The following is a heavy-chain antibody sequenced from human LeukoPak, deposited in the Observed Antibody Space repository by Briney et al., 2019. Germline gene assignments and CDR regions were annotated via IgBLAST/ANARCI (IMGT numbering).Heavy chain of an antibody. CDR1: GGSISSYY. CDR2: IYYSGST. V-gene: IGHV4-59*01. Sequence: SETLSLTCTVTGGSISSYYWNWIRQPPGKGLEWIGYIYYSGSTNYNPSLKSRVTISVDTSKNQFSLKLTSVTAADTAVYYCARGADSSGYYSIFYFDYWGQGTLVTVSS. CDR3: ARGADSSGYYSIFYFDY. J-gene: IGHJ4*02. D-gene: IGHD3-22*01.